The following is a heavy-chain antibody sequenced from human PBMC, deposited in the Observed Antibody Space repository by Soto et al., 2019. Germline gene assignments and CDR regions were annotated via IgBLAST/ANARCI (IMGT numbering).Heavy chain of an antibody. D-gene: IGHD6-19*01. CDR1: GYTSTVYA. CDR2: INAGNGNT. J-gene: IGHJ4*02. V-gene: IGHV1-3*05. Sequence: QVQLVQSGAEEKKPGASVKVSCKASGYTSTVYAMHWVRQAPGQRLEWMGWINAGNGNTKYSQKFQGRVTITRDTSASTAYMELSSLRSEDTAVYYCARAVAVPADFDYWGQGTLVTVSS. CDR3: ARAVAVPADFDY.